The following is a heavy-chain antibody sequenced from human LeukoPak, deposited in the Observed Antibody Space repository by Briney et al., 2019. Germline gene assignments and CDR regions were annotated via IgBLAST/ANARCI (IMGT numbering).Heavy chain of an antibody. J-gene: IGHJ2*01. CDR2: IYYSGST. V-gene: IGHV4-39*07. Sequence: SETLSLTCTVSGGSISSSSYYWGWIRQPPGKGLEWIGSIYYSGSTYYNPSLKSRVTISVDTSKNQFSLKLSSVTAADTAVYYCAREVAAAGTSYFDLWGRGTLVTVSS. CDR3: AREVAAAGTSYFDL. CDR1: GGSISSSSYY. D-gene: IGHD6-13*01.